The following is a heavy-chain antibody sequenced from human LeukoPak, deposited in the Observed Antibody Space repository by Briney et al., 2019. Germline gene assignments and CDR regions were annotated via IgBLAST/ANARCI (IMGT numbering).Heavy chain of an antibody. CDR1: GFSFSSYS. CDR2: ITDISNYI. D-gene: IGHD7-27*01. V-gene: IGHV3-21*01. Sequence: PGGSLRLSCAASGFSFSSYSMSWVRQAPGKGLEWVSSITDISNYIYYADSVKGRFTISRDNAKNSLYLQMNSLRAEDTAVYYCARIHKLGILAHFDYWGQGTLVTVSS. CDR3: ARIHKLGILAHFDY. J-gene: IGHJ4*02.